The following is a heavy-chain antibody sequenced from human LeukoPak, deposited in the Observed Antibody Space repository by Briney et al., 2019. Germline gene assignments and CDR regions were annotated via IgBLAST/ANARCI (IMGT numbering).Heavy chain of an antibody. CDR2: IYSSGST. Sequence: SETLSLTCTVSGGSISSGSYYWRWIRQPAGKGLEWIGRIYSSGSTNYNPSLKSRVTMSVDTSKKQFSLKVSSVTAADTAVYYCARSLPRDTISSWYFDLWGRGTLVTVSS. J-gene: IGHJ2*01. V-gene: IGHV4-61*02. CDR3: ARSLPRDTISSWYFDL. D-gene: IGHD5-24*01. CDR1: GGSISSGSYY.